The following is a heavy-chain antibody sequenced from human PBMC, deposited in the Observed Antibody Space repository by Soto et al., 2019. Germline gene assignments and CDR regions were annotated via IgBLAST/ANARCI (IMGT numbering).Heavy chain of an antibody. J-gene: IGHJ6*02. CDR2: IAYDGSNK. CDR3: AKDQSGADYYCMDV. V-gene: IGHV3-30*18. CDR1: GFTFSSYG. D-gene: IGHD6-25*01. Sequence: VQLLESGGGVVQPGGSLRLSCAASGFTFSSYGMHRVRQAPGKGLEWVAVIAYDGSNKDYADSVKGRFTISRDNSKNTLYLQMTSLGAADTAVYYCAKDQSGADYYCMDVWGQGTTVTVSS.